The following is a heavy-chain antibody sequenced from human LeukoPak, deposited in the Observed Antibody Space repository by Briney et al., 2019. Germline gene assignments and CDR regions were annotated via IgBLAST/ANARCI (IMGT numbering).Heavy chain of an antibody. CDR2: IRYDGSNK. D-gene: IGHD3-22*01. CDR3: AKFWGYSSGYQN. CDR1: GFTFSSYG. J-gene: IGHJ4*02. V-gene: IGHV3-30*02. Sequence: GGSLRLSCAASGFTFSSYGMHWVRQAPGKGLEWVAFIRYDGSNKYYADSVKGRFTISRDNSKNTLYLQMNSLRAEDTAVYYCAKFWGYSSGYQNWGQGTLVTVSS.